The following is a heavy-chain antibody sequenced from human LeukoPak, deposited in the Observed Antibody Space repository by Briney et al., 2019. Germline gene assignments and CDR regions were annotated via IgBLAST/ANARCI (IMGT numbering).Heavy chain of an antibody. J-gene: IGHJ3*02. V-gene: IGHV3-33*01. CDR3: ARWELRGYNFGSHAFDI. CDR2: IWHDGSNK. Sequence: GGSLRLSCTASGFTFSNHGMLWVRQAPGKGPEWVSVIWHDGSNKYYADSVKGRFTVSRDNSRNTLYLQLNSLRAEDTAMYYCARWELRGYNFGSHAFDIWGQGTMVIVSS. D-gene: IGHD5-18*01. CDR1: GFTFSNHG.